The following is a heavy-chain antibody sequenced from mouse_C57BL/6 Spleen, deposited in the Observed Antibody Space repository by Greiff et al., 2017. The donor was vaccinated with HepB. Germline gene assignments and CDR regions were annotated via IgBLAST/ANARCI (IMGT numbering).Heavy chain of an antibody. V-gene: IGHV1-64*01. J-gene: IGHJ2*01. CDR1: GYTFTSYW. CDR2: IHPNSGST. D-gene: IGHD2-5*01. CDR3: ARSWYSNYASFDY. Sequence: QVQLKQPGAELVKPGASVKLSCKASGYTFTSYWMHWVKQRPGQGLEWIGMIHPNSGSTNYNEKFKSKATLTVDKSSSTAYMQLSSLTSEDSAVYYCARSWYSNYASFDYWGQGTTLTVSS.